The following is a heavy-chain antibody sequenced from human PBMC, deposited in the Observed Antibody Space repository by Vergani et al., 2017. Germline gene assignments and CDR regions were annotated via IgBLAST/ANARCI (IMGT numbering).Heavy chain of an antibody. V-gene: IGHV4-59*11. J-gene: IGHJ5*02. Sequence: QVQLQESGPGLVKSSETLSLTCSVSFDSIRNLYCNWIRQPPGKGLEWIGSIHYSENTNYNPSLKTRVTISVDPSKNQFSLTLTSVTAADTAVYYCASDTHSGQRADRWGQGILVTVTS. CDR2: IHYSENT. CDR3: ASDTHSGQRADR. CDR1: FDSIRNLY. D-gene: IGHD6-19*01.